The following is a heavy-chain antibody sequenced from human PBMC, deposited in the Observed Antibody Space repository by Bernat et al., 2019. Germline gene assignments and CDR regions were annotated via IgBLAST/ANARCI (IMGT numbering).Heavy chain of an antibody. CDR1: GYTFTSYG. CDR3: AREWDLGELSLGAFDI. J-gene: IGHJ3*02. V-gene: IGHV1-18*01. CDR2: ISAYNGNT. D-gene: IGHD3-16*02. Sequence: QVQLVQSGAEVKKPGASVKVSCKASGYTFTSYGISLVRQAPGQGLEWMGWISAYNGNTNYAQKLQGRVTMTTDTSTSTAYMELRSLRSDDTAVYYCAREWDLGELSLGAFDIWGQGTMVTVSS.